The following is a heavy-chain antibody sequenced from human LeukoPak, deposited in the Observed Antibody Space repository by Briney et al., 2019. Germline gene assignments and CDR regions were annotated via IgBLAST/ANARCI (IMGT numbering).Heavy chain of an antibody. J-gene: IGHJ6*04. CDR1: GGTFSSYA. CDR3: ARALREDIVVVPAAPPYYYGMDV. D-gene: IGHD2-2*01. V-gene: IGHV1-69*13. Sequence: ASVKVSCKASGGTFSSYAISWVRQAPGQGLEWMGGIIPIFGTANYAQKFQDRVTITADESTSTAYMELSSLRSEDTAVYYCARALREDIVVVPAAPPYYYGMDVWGKGTTVTVSS. CDR2: IIPIFGTA.